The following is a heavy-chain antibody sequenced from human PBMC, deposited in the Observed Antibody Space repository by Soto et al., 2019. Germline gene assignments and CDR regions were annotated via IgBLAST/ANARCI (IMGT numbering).Heavy chain of an antibody. Sequence: ASVKVSCKASGGTFSSYTISWVRQAPGQGLEWMGRIIPILGIANYAQKFQGRVTITADKSTSTAYMELSSLRSEDTAVYYCARERSRDYYGSGRDGWFDPWGQGTLVTVSS. CDR1: GGTFSSYT. V-gene: IGHV1-69*04. J-gene: IGHJ5*02. D-gene: IGHD3-10*01. CDR2: IIPILGIA. CDR3: ARERSRDYYGSGRDGWFDP.